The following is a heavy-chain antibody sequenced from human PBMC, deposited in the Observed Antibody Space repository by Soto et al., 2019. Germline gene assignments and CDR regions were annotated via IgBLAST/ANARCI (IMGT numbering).Heavy chain of an antibody. CDR1: GFTFRNNV. V-gene: IGHV3-23*01. CDR2: ITGSGRDT. D-gene: IGHD3-22*01. Sequence: PGGSLRLSCAASGFTFRNNVLSWVRQAPGKGLDWVSGITGSGRDTYYADSVKGRFTISRDNSKNMVFLQMNSLRSEDTAVYYCTRDFDFSRYYESSGSFFDFWGPGTLVTVSS. CDR3: TRDFDFSRYYESSGSFFDF. J-gene: IGHJ4*02.